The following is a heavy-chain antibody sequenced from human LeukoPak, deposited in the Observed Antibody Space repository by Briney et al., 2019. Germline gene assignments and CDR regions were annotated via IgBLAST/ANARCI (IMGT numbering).Heavy chain of an antibody. CDR3: AKGGPLFPGYFDY. V-gene: IGHV3-30*18. CDR1: GFTFSSYG. CDR2: ISYDGSNK. Sequence: GGSLRLSCAASGFTFSSYGMHWVRQAPGKGLEWVAVISYDGSNKYYADSVKGRFTISRDNSKNTLYLQMNSLRAEETAVYYCAKGGPLFPGYFDYWGQGTLVTVSS. J-gene: IGHJ4*02. D-gene: IGHD2-21*01.